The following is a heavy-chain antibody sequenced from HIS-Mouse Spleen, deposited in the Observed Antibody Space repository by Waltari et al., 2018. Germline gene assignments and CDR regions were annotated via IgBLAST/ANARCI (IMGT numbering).Heavy chain of an antibody. J-gene: IGHJ2*01. Sequence: QLQLQESGPGLVKPSETLSLTCTVSGGSISSSSYYWGWIRQPPGKGLEWIGSIYYSGGTYYNPSLKSRVTIPVDTSKNQFSLKLSSVTAADTAVYYCAREIPYSSSWYDWYFDLWGRGTLGTVSS. CDR1: GGSISSSSYY. V-gene: IGHV4-39*07. CDR3: AREIPYSSSWYDWYFDL. D-gene: IGHD6-13*01. CDR2: IYYSGGT.